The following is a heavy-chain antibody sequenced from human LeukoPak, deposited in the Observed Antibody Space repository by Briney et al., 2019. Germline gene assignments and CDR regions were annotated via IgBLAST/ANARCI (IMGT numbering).Heavy chain of an antibody. CDR2: ISVSSSTI. CDR3: ARDYYDIVTGYYISYFEF. CDR1: VFSFSRYS. V-gene: IGHV3-48*01. J-gene: IGHJ4*02. Sequence: PGGSLRLSCAASVFSFSRYSMNWVRLALGRGLERVSYISVSSSTIYSADSVKGRFTISRDTAEKSLYLQIHSFRAEGTALYYTARDYYDIVTGYYISYFEFGCQGNRVTVS. D-gene: IGHD3-9*01.